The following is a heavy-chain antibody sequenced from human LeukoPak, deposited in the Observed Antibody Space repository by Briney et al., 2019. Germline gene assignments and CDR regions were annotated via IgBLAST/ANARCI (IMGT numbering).Heavy chain of an antibody. CDR3: ARGSGYSYGFDY. CDR2: IYTSGST. CDR1: GGSISSGSYY. J-gene: IGHJ4*02. Sequence: SQTLSLTCTVSGGSISSGSYYWSWIRQPAGKGLEWIGRIYTSGSTNYNPSLKSRVTISVDTSKNQFSLKLSSVTAADTAVYYCARGSGYSYGFDYWGQGTLVTVSS. V-gene: IGHV4-61*02. D-gene: IGHD5-18*01.